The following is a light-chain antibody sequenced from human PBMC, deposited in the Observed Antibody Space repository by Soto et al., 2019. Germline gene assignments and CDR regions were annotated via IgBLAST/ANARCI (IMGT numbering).Light chain of an antibody. CDR1: SSDVGGYNY. Sequence: QSVLTQPASMSASPGQSITISCTGTSSDVGGYNYVSWYQQHPGKAPKLMIYDVSNRPSGVSNRFSGSKSGNTASLTISGLQAEDEADYYCSSYTSSSTLFYVFGTGTKVTVL. V-gene: IGLV2-14*01. CDR2: DVS. CDR3: SSYTSSSTLFYV. J-gene: IGLJ1*01.